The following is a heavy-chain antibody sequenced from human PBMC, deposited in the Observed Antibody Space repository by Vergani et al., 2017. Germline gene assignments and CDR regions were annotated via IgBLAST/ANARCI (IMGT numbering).Heavy chain of an antibody. CDR3: AKDPVDIVATGGSFDY. D-gene: IGHD5-12*01. Sequence: EVQLLESGGGLVQPGGSLRLSCAASGFTFSSYAMSWVRQAPGKGLEWVSAISGSGGSTYYADSVKGRFTISRDNSKNTLYLQMNSLRAEDTAVYYCAKDPVDIVATGGSFDYWGQGTLVTVSS. CDR2: ISGSGGST. CDR1: GFTFSSYA. J-gene: IGHJ4*02. V-gene: IGHV3-23*01.